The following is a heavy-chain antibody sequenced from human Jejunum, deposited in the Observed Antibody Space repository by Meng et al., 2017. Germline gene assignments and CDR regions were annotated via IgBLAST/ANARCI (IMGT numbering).Heavy chain of an antibody. J-gene: IGHJ5*02. CDR1: GYTFTNHW. Sequence: QVHVVQSGPEVKKPGVSVQLSCKASGYTFTNHWMHWVRQSPRQGLEWMAVINPNGGTTIYAQKFQGRVTMTRDTSTRTFYMEMSSLTSEDTAVYYCARDHSDSGGWWFDPWGQGTLVTVSS. D-gene: IGHD6-19*01. V-gene: IGHV1-46*01. CDR3: ARDHSDSGGWWFDP. CDR2: INPNGGTT.